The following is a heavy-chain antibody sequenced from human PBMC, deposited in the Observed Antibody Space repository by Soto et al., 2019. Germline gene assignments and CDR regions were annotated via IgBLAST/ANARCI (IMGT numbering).Heavy chain of an antibody. J-gene: IGHJ4*02. V-gene: IGHV4-39*01. CDR2: IYYSGST. D-gene: IGHD3-16*01. Sequence: SETLSLTCTVSGGSISSSSYYWGWIRQPPGKGLEWIGSIYYSGSTYYNPSLKSRVTISVDTSKNQFSLKLSSVTAADTAVYYCWARMGYFHSWGQGTLVTAS. CDR3: WARMGYFHS. CDR1: GGSISSSSYY.